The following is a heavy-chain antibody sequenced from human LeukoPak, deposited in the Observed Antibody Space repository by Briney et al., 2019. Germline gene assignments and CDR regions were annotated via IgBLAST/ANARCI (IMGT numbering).Heavy chain of an antibody. CDR1: GYTLTELS. CDR2: FDPEDGET. J-gene: IGHJ3*02. V-gene: IGHV1-24*01. Sequence: ASVKVSCKVSGYTLTELSMHWVRQAPGKGLEWMGGFDPEDGETIYAQKFQGRVTMTEDASTDTAYMELSSLRSEDTAVYYCATPKRITMIVDAFDIWGQGTMVTVSS. D-gene: IGHD3-22*01. CDR3: ATPKRITMIVDAFDI.